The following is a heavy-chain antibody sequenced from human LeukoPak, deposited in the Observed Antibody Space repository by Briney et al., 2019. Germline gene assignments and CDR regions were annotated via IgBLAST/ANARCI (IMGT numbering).Heavy chain of an antibody. CDR3: TRARGFLHPFDY. CDR2: ISYDGSNK. J-gene: IGHJ4*02. CDR1: GVTLSSYA. V-gene: IGHV3-30-3*01. D-gene: IGHD3-10*01. Sequence: GGSRRLSCAASGVTLSSYAMHWVRQAPGKGLEWVAVISYDGSNKYYADSVKGRFTISRDNSKNTLYLQMNSLRAEDTAVYYCTRARGFLHPFDYWGQGTLVTVSS.